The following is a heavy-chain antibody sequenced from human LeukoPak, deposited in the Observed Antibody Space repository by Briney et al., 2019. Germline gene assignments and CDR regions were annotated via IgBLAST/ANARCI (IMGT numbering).Heavy chain of an antibody. CDR3: ARVERDCSSTSCYVLGYYYYYGMDV. Sequence: GGSLRLSCAASGFTFSSYEMNWVRQAPGKGLEWVSYISSSGSTIYYADSVKGRFTISRDNAKNSLYLQMNSLRAEDMAVYYCARVERDCSSTSCYVLGYYYYYGMDVWGKGTTVTVSS. J-gene: IGHJ6*04. CDR2: ISSSGSTI. V-gene: IGHV3-48*03. CDR1: GFTFSSYE. D-gene: IGHD2-2*01.